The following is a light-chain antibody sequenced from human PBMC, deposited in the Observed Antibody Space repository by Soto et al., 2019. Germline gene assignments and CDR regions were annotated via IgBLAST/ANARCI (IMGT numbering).Light chain of an antibody. CDR1: NIGSKN. CDR3: QVWDSSTGVV. V-gene: IGLV3-9*01. CDR2: RDS. J-gene: IGLJ2*01. Sequence: SYELTQPLSVSVALGQTARITCGGNNIGSKNVHWYQQKPGQAPVRVIYRDSNRPSGIPERFSGSNSGNTATLTISRAQAGDEADYYCQVWDSSTGVVFGGGTKLTVL.